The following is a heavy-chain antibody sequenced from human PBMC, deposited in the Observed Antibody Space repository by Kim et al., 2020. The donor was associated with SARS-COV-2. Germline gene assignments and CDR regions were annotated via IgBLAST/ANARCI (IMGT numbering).Heavy chain of an antibody. CDR3: AEISHYDSSGYSFDY. V-gene: IGHV1-69*13. CDR2: IIPIFGTA. J-gene: IGHJ4*02. CDR1: GGTFSSYA. Sequence: SVKVSCKASGGTFSSYAISWVRQAPGQGLEWMGGIIPIFGTAKYAQKFQGRVTITADESTSTAYMELSSLRSEDTAVYYCAEISHYDSSGYSFDYWGQGTLVTVSS. D-gene: IGHD3-22*01.